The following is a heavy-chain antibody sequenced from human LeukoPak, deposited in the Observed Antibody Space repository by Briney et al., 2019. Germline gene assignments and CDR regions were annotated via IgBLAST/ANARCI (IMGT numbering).Heavy chain of an antibody. Sequence: GESLKISCKASGYSFTTYWIGWVRQMPGKGLEWMGIIYPADSTAHYGPSFQGQVTISVDKSINTAYLQWSRLKASDTAMYYCARIGVWMSWFDPWGQGTLVTVSS. J-gene: IGHJ5*02. CDR2: IYPADSTA. V-gene: IGHV5-51*01. CDR3: ARIGVWMSWFDP. D-gene: IGHD3-10*01. CDR1: GYSFTTYW.